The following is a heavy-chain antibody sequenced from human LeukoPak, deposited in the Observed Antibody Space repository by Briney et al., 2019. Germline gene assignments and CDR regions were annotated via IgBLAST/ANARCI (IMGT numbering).Heavy chain of an antibody. D-gene: IGHD2-15*01. CDR3: ARGLLGYCSGGSCGQGPSDY. CDR1: GYTLTELS. J-gene: IGHJ4*02. CDR2: FDPEDGET. V-gene: IGHV1-24*01. Sequence: ASVKVSCKVSGYTLTELSMHWVRQAPGKGLEWMGGFDPEDGETIYAQKFQGRVTMTEDTSTDTAYMELSSLRSEDTAVYYCARGLLGYCSGGSCGQGPSDYWGQGTLVTVSS.